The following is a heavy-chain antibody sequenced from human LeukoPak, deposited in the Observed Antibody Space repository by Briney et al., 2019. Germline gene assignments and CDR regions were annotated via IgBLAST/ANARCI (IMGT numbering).Heavy chain of an antibody. J-gene: IGHJ3*02. D-gene: IGHD3-22*01. V-gene: IGHV4-30-2*01. CDR1: GGSISSGGYY. Sequence: SGTLSLTCTVSGGSISSGGYYWSWIRQPPGKGLEWIGYIYHSGSTYYNPSLKSRVTISVDRSKNQFSLKLSSVTAADTAVYYCARADSSGKDDAFDIWGQGTMVTVSS. CDR3: ARADSSGKDDAFDI. CDR2: IYHSGST.